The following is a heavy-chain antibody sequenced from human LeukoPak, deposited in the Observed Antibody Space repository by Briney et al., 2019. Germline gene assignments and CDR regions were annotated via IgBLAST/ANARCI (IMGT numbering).Heavy chain of an antibody. Sequence: GGSLRLSCAASGFTFSSYSMNWVRQAPGKGLEWVSSISSSSSYIYYADSVKGRSTISRDNAKNSLYLQMNSLRAEDTAVYYCARREERLVDGGGVWGQGTLVTVSS. CDR3: ARREERLVDGGGV. CDR1: GFTFSSYS. CDR2: ISSSSSYI. V-gene: IGHV3-21*01. D-gene: IGHD6-13*01. J-gene: IGHJ4*02.